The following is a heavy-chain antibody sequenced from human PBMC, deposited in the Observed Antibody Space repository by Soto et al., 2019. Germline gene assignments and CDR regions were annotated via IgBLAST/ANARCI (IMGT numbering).Heavy chain of an antibody. Sequence: PGESLKISCKGSGYSFTTYWIAWVRQMPGKGLEWMGNIYPGDSDTRYSPSFQGQVTISADKSTSTAYLQWGRLRASDTAIYYCARQATPGLFDHWGQGALVTV. CDR2: IYPGDSDT. CDR3: ARQATPGLFDH. J-gene: IGHJ4*02. CDR1: GYSFTTYW. V-gene: IGHV5-51*01.